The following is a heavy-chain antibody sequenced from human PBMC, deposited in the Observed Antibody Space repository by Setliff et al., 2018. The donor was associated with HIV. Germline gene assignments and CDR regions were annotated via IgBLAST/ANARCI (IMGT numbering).Heavy chain of an antibody. D-gene: IGHD3-10*01. Sequence: ETLSLTCTVSGGSISSHQMSWVRQAPGKGLEWAGRIKSKTDGETEDYAAPVKGRFTISRDDSRSTLYLQMNSLITEDTALYYCTTAVAQNWYGSGNENYWGQGTLVTVSS. CDR1: GGSISSHQ. CDR2: IKSKTDGETE. V-gene: IGHV3-15*01. CDR3: TTAVAQNWYGSGNENY. J-gene: IGHJ4*02.